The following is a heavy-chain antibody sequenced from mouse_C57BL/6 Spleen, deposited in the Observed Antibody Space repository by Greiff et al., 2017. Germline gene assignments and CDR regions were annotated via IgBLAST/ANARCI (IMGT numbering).Heavy chain of an antibody. CDR2: IGSGGST. CDR3: ARNWDGWYFDV. D-gene: IGHD4-1*01. Sequence: VKLMESGPGLVQPSQSLSITCTVSGFSLTSYGVHWVRQSPGKGLEWLGGIGSGGSTDYNAAFISRLSISKDNSKSQVFFKMNSLQADDTAIYYCARNWDGWYFDVWGTGTTVTVSS. J-gene: IGHJ1*03. CDR1: GFSLTSYG. V-gene: IGHV2-2*01.